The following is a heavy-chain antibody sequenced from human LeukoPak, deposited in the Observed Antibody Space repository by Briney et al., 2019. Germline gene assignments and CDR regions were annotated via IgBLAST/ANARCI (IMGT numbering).Heavy chain of an antibody. CDR1: GGSISSSSYY. J-gene: IGHJ4*02. V-gene: IGHV4-39*01. CDR3: ALVPAAIALDY. D-gene: IGHD2-2*01. Sequence: SETLSLTCTVSGGSISSSSYYWGWIRQPPGKGLEWIGSIYYSGSTYYNPSLKSRVTISVDTSKNQFSLKLSSVTAADTAVYYCALVPAAIALDYWGQGTLVTVSS. CDR2: IYYSGST.